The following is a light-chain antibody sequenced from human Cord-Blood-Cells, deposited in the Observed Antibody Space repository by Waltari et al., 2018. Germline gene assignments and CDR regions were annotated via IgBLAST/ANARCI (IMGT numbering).Light chain of an antibody. CDR3: QSYDSSLSGWV. V-gene: IGLV1-40*01. Sequence: QSVLTQPPSVSGAPGQRVTISCTGSSSNIGEGSDVHWYQQLPGTAPKLLIYGNSNRPSGVPDRFSGSKSGTSASLAITGLQAEDEADYYCQSYDSSLSGWVFGGGTKLTVL. CDR2: GNS. CDR1: SSNIGEGSD. J-gene: IGLJ3*02.